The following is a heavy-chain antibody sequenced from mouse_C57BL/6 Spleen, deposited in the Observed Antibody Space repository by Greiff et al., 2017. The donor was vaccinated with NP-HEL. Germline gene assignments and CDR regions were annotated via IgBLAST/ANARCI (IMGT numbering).Heavy chain of an antibody. CDR3: ARGNYYYGSPWYFDV. V-gene: IGHV1-55*01. CDR2: IYPGSGST. Sequence: QVQLQQPGAELVKPGASVKMSCKASGYTFTSYWITWVKQRPGQGLEWIGDIYPGSGSTNYNEKFKSKATLTVDTSSSTAYMQRSSLTSEDSAVYYCARGNYYYGSPWYFDVWGTGTTVTVSS. J-gene: IGHJ1*03. CDR1: GYTFTSYW. D-gene: IGHD1-1*01.